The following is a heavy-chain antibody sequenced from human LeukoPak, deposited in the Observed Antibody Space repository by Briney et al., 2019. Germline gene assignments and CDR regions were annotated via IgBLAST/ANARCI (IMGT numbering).Heavy chain of an antibody. Sequence: GASVKVSCKASGYTFTGYYMHWARQAPGQGLEWMGWINPNSGGTNYAQKFQGRVTMTRDTSISTAYMELSRLRSDDTAVYYCARDHYHKIHSVMVTASDYWGQGTLVIVSS. J-gene: IGHJ4*02. CDR3: ARDHYHKIHSVMVTASDY. D-gene: IGHD2-21*02. CDR2: INPNSGGT. V-gene: IGHV1-2*02. CDR1: GYTFTGYY.